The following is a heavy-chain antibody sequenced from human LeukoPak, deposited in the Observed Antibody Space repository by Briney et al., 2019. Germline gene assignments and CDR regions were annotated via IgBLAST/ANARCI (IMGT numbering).Heavy chain of an antibody. D-gene: IGHD6-6*01. J-gene: IGHJ4*02. Sequence: SETLSLTCAVSGSSITNFHWTWFRQAAGRGLEWIGLIYTSGSTLYNPSLQSRVAMSVDGTKNQLSLKLSYVTAADADTYYCARTDGDYWGQGTLVTVSS. V-gene: IGHV4-4*07. CDR1: GSSITNFH. CDR2: IYTSGST. CDR3: ARTDGDY.